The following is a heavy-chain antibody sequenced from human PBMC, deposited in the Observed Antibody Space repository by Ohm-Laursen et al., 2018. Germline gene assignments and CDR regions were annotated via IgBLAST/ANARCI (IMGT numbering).Heavy chain of an antibody. CDR3: ARIRATYYYDSSGYFIDY. Sequence: ETLSLTCTVSGGSISSYYWSWIRQPPGKALEWLAHIFSNDEKSYSTSLKSRLTISKDASKSQVVLTMTNMDPVDTATYYCARIRATYYYDSSGYFIDYWGQGTLVTVSS. J-gene: IGHJ4*02. CDR1: GGSISSYYW. CDR2: IFSNDEK. D-gene: IGHD3-22*01. V-gene: IGHV2-26*01.